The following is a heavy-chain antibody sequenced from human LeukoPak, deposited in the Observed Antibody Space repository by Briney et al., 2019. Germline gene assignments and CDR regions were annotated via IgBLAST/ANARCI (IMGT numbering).Heavy chain of an antibody. V-gene: IGHV5-51*01. CDR1: GYSFASYW. D-gene: IGHD2-2*01. CDR3: ARPSYCSSTSCPFDY. J-gene: IGHJ4*02. CDR2: IYPGDSDT. Sequence: GESLKISCKGSGYSFASYWIGWVRQIPGKGLEWMGIIYPGDSDTRYSPSFQGQVTISADKSISTAYLQWSSLKASDTAMYYCARPSYCSSTSCPFDYWGQGTLVTVSS.